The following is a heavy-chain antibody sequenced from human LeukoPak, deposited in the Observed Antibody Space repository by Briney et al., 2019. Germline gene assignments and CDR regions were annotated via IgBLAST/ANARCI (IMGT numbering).Heavy chain of an antibody. CDR2: IYYSGST. CDR1: GGSISSGGYY. D-gene: IGHD2-2*01. CDR3: ARRSEYHWFDP. J-gene: IGHJ5*02. Sequence: SETLSLTCTVSGGSISSGGYYWSWIRQHPGKGLEWIGYIYYSGSTYYNPSLKSRVTISVDTTRNQFSLRLSSVTAADTAVYYCARRSEYHWFDPWGQGTLVTVSS. V-gene: IGHV4-31*03.